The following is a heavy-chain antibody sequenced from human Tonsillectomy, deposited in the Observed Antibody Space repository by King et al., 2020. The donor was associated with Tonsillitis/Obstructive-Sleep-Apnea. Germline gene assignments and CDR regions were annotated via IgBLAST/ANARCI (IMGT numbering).Heavy chain of an antibody. J-gene: IGHJ6*03. Sequence: VQLVESGAEVKKPGASVTVSCKASGYTFTSYYMHWVRQAPGQGLEWMGIINPSGGYTKYAQKLQGRVTMTRDTSTSTVYVELSSLRSEDTAVYYCARDCGTAFPDYYYYMDVWGKGTTVTVSS. CDR2: INPSGGYT. CDR1: GYTFTSYY. D-gene: IGHD2-21*01. CDR3: ARDCGTAFPDYYYYMDV. V-gene: IGHV1-46*01.